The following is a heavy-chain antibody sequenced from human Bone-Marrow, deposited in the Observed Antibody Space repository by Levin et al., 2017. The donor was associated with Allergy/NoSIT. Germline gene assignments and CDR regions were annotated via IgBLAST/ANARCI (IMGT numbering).Heavy chain of an antibody. CDR3: ARDLNPYYDILTGGFYYDDGMDV. J-gene: IGHJ6*02. V-gene: IGHV3-48*01. CDR1: GFTFSSYS. D-gene: IGHD3-9*01. Sequence: GGSLRLSCAASGFTFSSYSMNWVRQAPGKGLEWVSYISSSSSTIYYADSVKGRFTISRDNAKNSLYLQMNSLRAEDTAVYYCARDLNPYYDILTGGFYYDDGMDVWGQGTTVTVSS. CDR2: ISSSSSTI.